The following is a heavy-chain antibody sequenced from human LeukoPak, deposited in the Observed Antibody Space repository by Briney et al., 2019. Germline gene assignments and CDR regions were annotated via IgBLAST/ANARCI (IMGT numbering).Heavy chain of an antibody. CDR1: GGSISSYY. J-gene: IGHJ4*02. Sequence: SETLSLTCTVSGGSISSYYWSWIRQPPGKGLEWIGYIYYSGSTNYNPSLKSRVTISVDTSKNQFSLMLSSVTAADTAVYFCARGWGQQLPPTYWGQGTLAPSPQ. CDR2: IYYSGST. V-gene: IGHV4-59*01. D-gene: IGHD6-13*01. CDR3: ARGWGQQLPPTY.